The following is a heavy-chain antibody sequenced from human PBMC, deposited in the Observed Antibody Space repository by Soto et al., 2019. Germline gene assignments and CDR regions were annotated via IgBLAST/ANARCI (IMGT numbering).Heavy chain of an antibody. CDR2: IKQDGSEE. V-gene: IGHV3-7*01. J-gene: IGHJ6*02. CDR3: ARIAASGWGWDV. D-gene: IGHD6-13*01. Sequence: EVQLVESGGGLVQPGGSLSLSCVDSGFTFSSYWMSWVRQAPVKGLEWVGNIKQDGSEENYVDSVKGRFTISRDNAKNSMYLQMNILRVEDTAVYYCARIAASGWGWDVWGQGTTVVVSS. CDR1: GFTFSSYW.